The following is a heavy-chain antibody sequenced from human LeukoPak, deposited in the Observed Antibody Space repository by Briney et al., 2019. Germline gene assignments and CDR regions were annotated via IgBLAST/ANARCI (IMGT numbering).Heavy chain of an antibody. CDR1: GFTFSNNP. Sequence: GGSLRLSCVGSGFTFSNNPLSWVRQAPGKGLEWVSAISGSGGNTYYADSVKGRFTISRDNSKNMLYLQMSSLRAEDTAVYYCAKMQGYFDYWGQGTLVPVSS. V-gene: IGHV3-23*01. CDR3: AKMQGYFDY. CDR2: ISGSGGNT. J-gene: IGHJ4*02.